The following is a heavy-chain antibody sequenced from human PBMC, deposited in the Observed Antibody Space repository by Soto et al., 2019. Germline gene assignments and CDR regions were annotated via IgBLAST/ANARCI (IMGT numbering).Heavy chain of an antibody. CDR1: GFTFSNAW. V-gene: IGHV3-15*01. J-gene: IGHJ4*02. Sequence: GGSLRLSCAASGFTFSNAWMSWVRQAPGKGLEWVGRIKSKTDGGTTDYAAPVKGRFTISRDDSKNTLYLQMNSLKTEDTAVYYCTLATYYYDSSGYSYFDYWGQGTLVTVSS. D-gene: IGHD3-22*01. CDR2: IKSKTDGGTT. CDR3: TLATYYYDSSGYSYFDY.